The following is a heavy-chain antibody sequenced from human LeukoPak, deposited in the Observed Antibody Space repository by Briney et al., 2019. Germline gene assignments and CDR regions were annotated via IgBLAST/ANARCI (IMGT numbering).Heavy chain of an antibody. D-gene: IGHD3-22*01. J-gene: IGHJ4*02. CDR1: GGTFSSYA. CDR2: ISYDGSNK. CDR3: AKGGHYYDSSGYYQLFDY. V-gene: IGHV3-30*04. Sequence: SCKASGGTFSSYAISWVRQAPGKGLEWVAVISYDGSNKYYADSVKGRFTISRDNSKNTLYLQMNSLRAEDTAVYYCAKGGHYYDSSGYYQLFDYWGQGTLVTVSS.